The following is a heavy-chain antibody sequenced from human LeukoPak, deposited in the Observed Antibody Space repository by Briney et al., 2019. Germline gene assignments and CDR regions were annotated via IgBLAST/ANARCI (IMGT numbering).Heavy chain of an antibody. D-gene: IGHD6-13*01. Sequence: ASVKVSCKASGYTFTGYYMHWVRQAPGQGLEWMGWINPNSGGTNYAQKFQGRVTMTRDTSISTAYMELSRLRSDDTAVHYCARVDIAAAGERSWFDPWGQGTLVTVSS. CDR1: GYTFTGYY. CDR3: ARVDIAAAGERSWFDP. V-gene: IGHV1-2*02. CDR2: INPNSGGT. J-gene: IGHJ5*02.